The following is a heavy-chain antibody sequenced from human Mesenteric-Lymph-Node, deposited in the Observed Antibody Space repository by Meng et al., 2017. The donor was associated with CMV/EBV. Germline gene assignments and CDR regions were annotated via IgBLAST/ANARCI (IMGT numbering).Heavy chain of an antibody. D-gene: IGHD1-1*01. CDR3: ARHRTTIDAFDI. CDR2: ISSSSSYI. J-gene: IGHJ3*02. CDR1: GFTFSDYS. Sequence: GESLKISCAASGFTFSDYSMNWVRQAPGKGLEWVSSISSSSSYIYYADSVKGRFTISRDNAKNSLYLQMNSLRAEDTAVYYCARHRTTIDAFDIWGQGTMVTVSS. V-gene: IGHV3-21*01.